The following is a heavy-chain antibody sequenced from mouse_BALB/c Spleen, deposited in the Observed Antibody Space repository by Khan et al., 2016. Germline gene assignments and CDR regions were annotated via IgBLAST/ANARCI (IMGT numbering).Heavy chain of an antibody. J-gene: IGHJ3*01. CDR1: GYTFSTYW. Sequence: QVQLQQSGAELMKPGVSVKISCKPSGYTFSTYWIEWVKERPGHGLEWIGEILPGSGSTNYNEKFKGKATFTAEASSNTAHMQLSSLTSEDSAVDYGARGACWGQGTLVTVSA. V-gene: IGHV1-9*01. CDR3: ARGAC. CDR2: ILPGSGST.